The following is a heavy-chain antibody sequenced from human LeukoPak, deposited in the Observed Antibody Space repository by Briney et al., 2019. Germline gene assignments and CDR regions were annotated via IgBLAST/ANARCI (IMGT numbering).Heavy chain of an antibody. J-gene: IGHJ6*02. CDR2: IIPILGIA. Sequence: ASVKVSCKASGGTFSSYAISWVRQAPGQGLEWMGRIIPILGIANYAQKFQGRVTTTADKSTSTAYMELSSLRSEDTAVYYCARGAPYYDILTGYYKLSEDYYYYYGMDVWGQGTTVTVSS. CDR3: ARGAPYYDILTGYYKLSEDYYYYYGMDV. CDR1: GGTFSSYA. D-gene: IGHD3-9*01. V-gene: IGHV1-69*04.